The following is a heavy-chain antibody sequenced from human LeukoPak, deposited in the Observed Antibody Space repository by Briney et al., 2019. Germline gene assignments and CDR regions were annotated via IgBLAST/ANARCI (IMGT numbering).Heavy chain of an antibody. V-gene: IGHV4-39*07. CDR1: GGSIIGEHFY. CDR3: ARDCCGYRSWFDP. CDR2: LYYSGST. J-gene: IGHJ5*02. Sequence: SETLSLTCTVFGGSIIGEHFYWSWIRQPPGKGLEWIGSLYYSGSTYYNSSLKSRVIISVDTSKNQFSLSLTSVTAADTAVYYCARDCCGYRSWFDPWSQGTPVTVSS. D-gene: IGHD6-25*01.